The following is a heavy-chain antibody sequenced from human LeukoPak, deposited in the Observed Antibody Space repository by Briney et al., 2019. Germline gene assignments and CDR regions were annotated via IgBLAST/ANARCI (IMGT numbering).Heavy chain of an antibody. CDR1: GGTFSSYA. J-gene: IGHJ5*02. Sequence: ASVKVSCKASGGTFSSYAISWVRQAPGQGLEWMGGIIPIFGTANYAQKFQGRVTITAEKSTSTAYMELSSLRSEDTAVYYCARADPFYGSGSYAGSWFDPWGQGTLVTVSS. D-gene: IGHD3-10*01. V-gene: IGHV1-69*06. CDR3: ARADPFYGSGSYAGSWFDP. CDR2: IIPIFGTA.